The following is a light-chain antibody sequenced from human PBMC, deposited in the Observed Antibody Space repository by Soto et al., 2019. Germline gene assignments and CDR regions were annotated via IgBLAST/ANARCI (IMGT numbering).Light chain of an antibody. CDR2: EVT. CDR1: SSDVGSYNL. CDR3: CSYARSHYV. Sequence: LTQPASVSGSPGQSITISCTGTSSDVGSYNLVSWYQQHPGTAPKLMISEVTKRPSGVSNRFSGSKSGNTASLTISGLQAEDEADYYCCSYARSHYVFGTGTKVTVL. J-gene: IGLJ1*01. V-gene: IGLV2-23*02.